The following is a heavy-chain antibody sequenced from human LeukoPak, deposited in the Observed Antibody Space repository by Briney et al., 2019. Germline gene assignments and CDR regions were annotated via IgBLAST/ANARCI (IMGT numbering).Heavy chain of an antibody. CDR1: VASISSRNYF. CDR3: ARVAGFHLQFDP. D-gene: IGHD3-10*01. CDR2: ISYSGST. Sequence: SETLSLTCIVSVASISSRNYFWGWIRQPPGKGLECIGSISYSGSTYYNPSLKTRVTISVDTSNNQLSLKLTSATAADTAVYYCARVAGFHLQFDPWGQGTLVTVSS. J-gene: IGHJ5*02. V-gene: IGHV4-39*07.